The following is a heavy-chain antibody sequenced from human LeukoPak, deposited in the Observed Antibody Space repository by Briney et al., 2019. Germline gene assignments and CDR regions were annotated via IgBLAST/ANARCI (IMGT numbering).Heavy chain of an antibody. D-gene: IGHD6-19*01. CDR3: AKASTSGSGWSDFDY. V-gene: IGHV3-48*01. CDR1: GFTFSSYS. Sequence: GGSLRLSCAASGFTFSSYSMSWVRQAPGKGLEWVSYISSSSSTIYYADSVKGRFTISRDNAKNSLYLQMNSLRAEDTAVYYCAKASTSGSGWSDFDYWGQGTLVTVSS. CDR2: ISSSSSTI. J-gene: IGHJ4*02.